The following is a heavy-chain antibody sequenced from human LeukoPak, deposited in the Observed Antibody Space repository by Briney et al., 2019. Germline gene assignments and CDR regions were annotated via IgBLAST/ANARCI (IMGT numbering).Heavy chain of an antibody. V-gene: IGHV5-51*01. CDR2: IYPGDSDT. CDR3: ARHMDIVATSGKYYYYGMDV. D-gene: IGHD5-12*01. J-gene: IGHJ6*04. CDR1: GYSFTSYW. Sequence: GESLKISCKGSGYSFTSYWIGWVRQMPGRGLEWMGIIYPGDSDTRYSPSFQGQVTISADKSISTAYLQWSSLKASDTAMYYCARHMDIVATSGKYYYYGMDVWGKGTTVTVSS.